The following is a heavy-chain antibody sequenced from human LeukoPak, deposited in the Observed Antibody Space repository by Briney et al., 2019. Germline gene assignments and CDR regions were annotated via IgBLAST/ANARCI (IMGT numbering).Heavy chain of an antibody. CDR2: ISSSGTTI. D-gene: IGHD6-13*01. CDR3: ARVPLPGAAGIFDP. Sequence: GGSLRLSCAASGFTFSDYYMSWIRQAPGKGLEWVSYISSSGTTIYYADSVKGRFTISRDNAKNSLYLQMDSLRAEDTAVYYCARVPLPGAAGIFDPWGQGTLVTVSS. J-gene: IGHJ5*02. V-gene: IGHV3-11*04. CDR1: GFTFSDYY.